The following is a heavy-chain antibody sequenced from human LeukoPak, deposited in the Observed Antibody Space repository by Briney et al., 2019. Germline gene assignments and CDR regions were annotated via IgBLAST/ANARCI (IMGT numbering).Heavy chain of an antibody. CDR3: ARDYSAGSYYGY. CDR2: INPNSGGT. CDR1: GYTFTVYY. J-gene: IGHJ4*02. Sequence: ASVKVSCKASGYTFTVYYMYWVRQAPGQGLEWMGRINPNSGGTNYAQKFQGRVTMTRDTSISTAYMELSRLRSDDTAVYYCARDYSAGSYYGYWGQGTLVTVSS. V-gene: IGHV1-2*06. D-gene: IGHD1-26*01.